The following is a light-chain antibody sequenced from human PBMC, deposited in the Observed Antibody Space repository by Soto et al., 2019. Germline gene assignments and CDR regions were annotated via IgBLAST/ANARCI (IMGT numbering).Light chain of an antibody. V-gene: IGLV2-14*01. CDR2: DVS. J-gene: IGLJ2*01. CDR1: SSDVGGYNY. CDR3: SAYTSSSTLVG. Sequence: QSALTQPASVSGSPGQSITISCTGTSSDVGGYNYVSWYQQHPGKAPKLMIDDVSNRPSGVSNRFSGSKSGNTASLTISGRQAEDEADYCCSAYTSSSTLVGFGGGTKLTVL.